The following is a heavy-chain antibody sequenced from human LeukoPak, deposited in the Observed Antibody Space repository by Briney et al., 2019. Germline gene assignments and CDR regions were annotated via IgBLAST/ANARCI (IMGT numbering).Heavy chain of an antibody. Sequence: AGGSLRLSCAASGFTFSSYAMSWVRQAPGKGLEWVSAISGSGGSTYYADSVKGRFTISRDNSKNTLYLQMNSLRAEDTAVYYCARGAAAGTDYYYGMDVWGQGTTVTVSS. V-gene: IGHV3-23*01. D-gene: IGHD6-13*01. CDR1: GFTFSSYA. CDR2: ISGSGGST. J-gene: IGHJ6*02. CDR3: ARGAAAGTDYYYGMDV.